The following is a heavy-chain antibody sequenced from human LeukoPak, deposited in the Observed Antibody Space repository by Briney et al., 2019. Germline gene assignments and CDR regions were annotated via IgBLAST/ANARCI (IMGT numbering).Heavy chain of an antibody. CDR3: ARDCSGGRCYNGIVAGMDV. J-gene: IGHJ6*02. CDR2: IFYSGDT. D-gene: IGHD2-15*01. CDR1: GGSITTYY. Sequence: SETLSLTCTVSGGSITTYYWSWIRQPPGKGLEWIGYIFYSGDTNYNPSFKSRVTMSVDTSKNQLSLNLSSVTAADTAAYYCARDCSGGRCYNGIVAGMDVWGQGTTVTVSS. V-gene: IGHV4-59*01.